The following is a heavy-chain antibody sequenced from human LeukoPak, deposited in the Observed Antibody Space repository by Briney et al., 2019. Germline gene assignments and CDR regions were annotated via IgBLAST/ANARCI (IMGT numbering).Heavy chain of an antibody. D-gene: IGHD1-1*01. Sequence: PSETLSLTCGVSGGSITNTNYWTWVRQPPGKGLEWIGEVNLQGSTNYNPSLMGRVAISVDTSENHISLQLTSVTAADTAIYYCAGHGVHQNYDYWGQGTLVTVSS. V-gene: IGHV4-4*02. CDR2: VNLQGST. J-gene: IGHJ4*02. CDR1: GGSITNTNY. CDR3: AGHGVHQNYDY.